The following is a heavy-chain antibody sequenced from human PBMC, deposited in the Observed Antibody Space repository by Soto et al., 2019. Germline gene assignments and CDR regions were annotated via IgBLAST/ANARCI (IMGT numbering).Heavy chain of an antibody. Sequence: GGSLRLSCAASEFTFSMYWMSWVRQAPGKGLEWVANIKQDGNEKYYVDSVKGRFTISRDNAKNSLFLQMNSLRAEDTAVYYCARDNVRRRNRSYYYYGMDVWGQGTTVTVS. CDR1: EFTFSMYW. V-gene: IGHV3-7*04. CDR3: ARDNVRRRNRSYYYYGMDV. CDR2: IKQDGNEK. D-gene: IGHD6-6*01. J-gene: IGHJ6*02.